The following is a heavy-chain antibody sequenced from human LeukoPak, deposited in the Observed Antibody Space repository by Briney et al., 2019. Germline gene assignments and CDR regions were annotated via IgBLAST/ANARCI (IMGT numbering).Heavy chain of an antibody. J-gene: IGHJ4*02. V-gene: IGHV3-53*01. D-gene: IGHD3-22*01. CDR2: IYSGGST. CDR1: GFTVSSNY. Sequence: GGSLRLSCAASGFTVSSNYMSWVRQAPGKGLEWVSVIYSGGSTYYADSVKGRFTISRDNSKNTLYLQMNSLRAEDTAVYYCARGYYYDSSGYYGAPPFFDYWGQGTLVTVSS. CDR3: ARGYYYDSSGYYGAPPFFDY.